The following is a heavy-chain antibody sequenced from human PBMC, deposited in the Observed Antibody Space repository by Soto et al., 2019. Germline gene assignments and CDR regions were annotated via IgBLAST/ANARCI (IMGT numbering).Heavy chain of an antibody. V-gene: IGHV3-23*01. CDR1: GFGFESYT. Sequence: EVRLLESGGGLVQPGGSLRLSCEGSGFGFESYTMSWVRQAPGKGLEWVSAISGNSVNTYYADSVKALFTISRDNSMNTLYLQMNSLRAEDTAVYYCANGVWAGGYWGQGTLVIVSS. J-gene: IGHJ4*02. CDR3: ANGVWAGGY. D-gene: IGHD3-16*01. CDR2: ISGNSVNT.